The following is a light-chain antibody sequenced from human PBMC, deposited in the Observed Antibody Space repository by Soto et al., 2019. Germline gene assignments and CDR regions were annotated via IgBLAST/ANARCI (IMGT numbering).Light chain of an antibody. CDR3: QVWYYSTDDVV. Sequence: SYELTQPPSVSVAPGQTASITCGGDNIGGRSVHWYQQKPGQAPVVVVDHDSDRPSGIPERFSGSNSGNMATLTISRVEAGDEAVYHCQVWYYSTDDVVFGGGTKLTVL. CDR1: NIGGRS. J-gene: IGLJ2*01. V-gene: IGLV3-21*02. CDR2: HDS.